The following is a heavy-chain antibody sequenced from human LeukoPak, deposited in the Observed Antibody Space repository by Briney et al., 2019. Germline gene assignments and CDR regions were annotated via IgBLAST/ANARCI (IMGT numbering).Heavy chain of an antibody. CDR2: ISGSGGST. D-gene: IGHD3-10*01. J-gene: IGHJ4*02. Sequence: PGGTLRLSCAASGFTFSSYGMSWVRQAPGKGLEWVSAISGSGGSTYYADSVKGRFTISRDNSKNTLYLQMNSLRAEDTAVYYCAKDYYGSGSYTFFDYWGQGTLATVSS. V-gene: IGHV3-23*01. CDR1: GFTFSSYG. CDR3: AKDYYGSGSYTFFDY.